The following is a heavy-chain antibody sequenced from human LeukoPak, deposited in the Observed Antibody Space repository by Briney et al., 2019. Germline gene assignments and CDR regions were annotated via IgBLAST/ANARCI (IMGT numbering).Heavy chain of an antibody. CDR3: AKARGTVVPPFDY. CDR2: ISGSGGST. Sequence: QPGGSLRLSCAASGFTFDDYAMHWVRQAPGKGLEWVSGISGSGGSTYYADSVKGRFTISRDNSKNTLYLQMNNLRAEDTAVYYCAKARGTVVPPFDYWGQGTLVTVSS. V-gene: IGHV3-23*01. CDR1: GFTFDDYA. D-gene: IGHD3-22*01. J-gene: IGHJ4*02.